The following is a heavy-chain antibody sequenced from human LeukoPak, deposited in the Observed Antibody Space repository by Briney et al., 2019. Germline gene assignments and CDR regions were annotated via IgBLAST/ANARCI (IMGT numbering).Heavy chain of an antibody. J-gene: IGHJ4*02. D-gene: IGHD6-19*01. CDR1: GFTFSNYA. CDR3: AKVRWDNSGWYYLDS. V-gene: IGHV3-30*04. CDR2: ISYDGSNE. Sequence: PGGSLRLSCAASGFTFSNYAIHWVRQAPGKGLEWVAVISYDGSNEYYGDSVKGRFTISRDNSKNTLYLQVDSLRAEDTAIYYCAKVRWDNSGWYYLDSWGQGTLVTVSS.